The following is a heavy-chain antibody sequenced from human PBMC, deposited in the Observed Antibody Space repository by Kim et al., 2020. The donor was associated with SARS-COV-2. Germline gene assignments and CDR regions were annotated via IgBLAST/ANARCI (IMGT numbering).Heavy chain of an antibody. CDR2: ISSSSSYI. Sequence: GGSLRLSCAASGFTFSSYSMNWVRQAPGKGLEWVSSISSSSSYIYYADSVKGRFTISRDNAKNSLYLQMNSLRAEDTAVYYCARVGGYCSSTSCWNWFDPWGQGTLVTVSS. CDR3: ARVGGYCSSTSCWNWFDP. V-gene: IGHV3-21*01. D-gene: IGHD2-2*01. J-gene: IGHJ5*02. CDR1: GFTFSSYS.